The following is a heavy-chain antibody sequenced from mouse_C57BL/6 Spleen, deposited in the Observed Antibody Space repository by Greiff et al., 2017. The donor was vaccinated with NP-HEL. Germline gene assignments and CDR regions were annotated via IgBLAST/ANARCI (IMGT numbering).Heavy chain of an antibody. J-gene: IGHJ3*01. Sequence: VQLQQPGAELVKPGASVKLSCKASGYTFTSYWMHWVKQRPGQGLEWIGMIHPNSGSTNYNEKFKSKATLTVDKSSSTAYMQLSSLTSEDSAVYYCARYGIYYDYDWFAYWGQGTLVTVSA. D-gene: IGHD2-4*01. CDR2: IHPNSGST. CDR1: GYTFTSYW. V-gene: IGHV1-64*01. CDR3: ARYGIYYDYDWFAY.